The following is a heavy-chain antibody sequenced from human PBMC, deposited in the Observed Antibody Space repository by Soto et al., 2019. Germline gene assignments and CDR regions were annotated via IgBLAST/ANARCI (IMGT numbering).Heavy chain of an antibody. CDR1: GGSISPYY. CDR2: IYYKGST. D-gene: IGHD3-16*01. V-gene: IGHV4-59*01. Sequence: SETLSLTCTVSGGSISPYYWSWIRQPPGKGLEWIGYIYYKGSTNYNPSLKIRFIFSFYTSKTLFSLKLISLTVADPAVYYCARGGGPLTFPDYWGQGTLVTVSS. J-gene: IGHJ4*02. CDR3: ARGGGPLTFPDY.